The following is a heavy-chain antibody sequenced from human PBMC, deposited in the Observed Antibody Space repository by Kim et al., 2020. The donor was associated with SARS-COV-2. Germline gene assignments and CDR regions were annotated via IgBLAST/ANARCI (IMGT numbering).Heavy chain of an antibody. CDR3: ARRRGYGSGEDY. D-gene: IGHD3-10*01. CDR2: IYYSGST. Sequence: SETLSLTCTVSGGSISSYYWSWIRQPPGKGLEWIGYIYYSGSTNYNPSLKSRVTISVDTSKNQFSLKLSSVTAADTAVYYCARRRGYGSGEDYWGQGTLVTVSS. J-gene: IGHJ4*02. V-gene: IGHV4-59*01. CDR1: GGSISSYY.